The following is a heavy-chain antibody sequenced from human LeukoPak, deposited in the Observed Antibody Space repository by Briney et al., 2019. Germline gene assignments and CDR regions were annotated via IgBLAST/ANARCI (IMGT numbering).Heavy chain of an antibody. CDR1: GYTFTGYY. Sequence: ASVKVSCKASGYTFTGYYMHWVRQAPGQGLEWMGWINPNSGGTNYAQKFQGRVTMTRDTSISTAYMELSRQRSDDTAVYYCAREYSGSYYYYYGMDVWGQGTTVTVSS. V-gene: IGHV1-2*02. J-gene: IGHJ6*02. CDR3: AREYSGSYYYYYGMDV. D-gene: IGHD1-26*01. CDR2: INPNSGGT.